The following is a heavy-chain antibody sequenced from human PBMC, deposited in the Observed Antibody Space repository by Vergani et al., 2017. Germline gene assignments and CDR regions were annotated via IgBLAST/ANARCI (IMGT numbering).Heavy chain of an antibody. Sequence: QVQLQQWGGGLLQPSETLSLTCVVNGGSFTSYHWTWIRQSPGEGLEWVGDIDHTGRPDYNPSLKSRLNMAVDKSRNQFSLTLNSVTATDTAIYFCARVNTETNGHLYYYYYMDVWGQGTAVTVS. CDR1: GGSFTSYH. CDR3: ARVNTETNGHLYYYYYMDV. J-gene: IGHJ6*03. V-gene: IGHV4-34*01. D-gene: IGHD4-11*01. CDR2: IDHTGRP.